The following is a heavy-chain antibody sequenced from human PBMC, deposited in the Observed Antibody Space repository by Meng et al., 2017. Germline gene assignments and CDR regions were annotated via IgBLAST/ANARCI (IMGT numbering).Heavy chain of an antibody. CDR3: ARDGDYYGSGSYYYYFDY. Sequence: QSQLLGAGHGLWMPAETLSLPCALPGGVGSSGSDYWAWIRQPPGKGLVWIGYIYYSGSTTYNPSLKSRVTISVDTSKNQFSLKLSSVTAADTAVYYCARDGDYYGSGSYYYYFDYWGQGTLVTVSS. J-gene: IGHJ4*02. CDR1: GGVGSSGSDY. V-gene: IGHV4-61*01. D-gene: IGHD3-10*01. CDR2: IYYSGST.